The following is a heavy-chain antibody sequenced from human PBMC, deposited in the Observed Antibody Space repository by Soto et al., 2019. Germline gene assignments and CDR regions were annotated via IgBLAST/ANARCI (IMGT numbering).Heavy chain of an antibody. CDR2: ISPKSGNI. D-gene: IGHD3-10*01. V-gene: IGHV1-18*01. J-gene: IGHJ6*02. CDR1: GYTFSRNG. CDR3: VIDRDRNGWPAGVA. Sequence: QVHLVQSGAEVKKPGAAVNVSCKTSGYTFSRNGISWVRQAPGQGLEWMGWISPKSGNIKYAQKFQGRVIMTTDTSPSTAQMELRRLRSEDTAVYLCVIDRDRNGWPAGVAWGSGTRV.